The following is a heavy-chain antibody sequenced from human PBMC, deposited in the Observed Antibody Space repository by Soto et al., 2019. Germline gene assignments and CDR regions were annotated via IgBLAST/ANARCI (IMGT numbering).Heavy chain of an antibody. CDR1: GFRFWTYS. CDR2: ISGDGSAT. J-gene: IGHJ3*01. D-gene: IGHD5-12*01. Sequence: EVNLLESGGGLVQPGESLRLSCAASGFRFWTYSMSWVRQAPGKGLEWVSGISGDGSATSYADSLKGRFTVSRDNSKDTLFLQMNTLRVEDTAVYYCAKTRLYDNNDYHRDGFDVWGPGIAVTVS. CDR3: AKTRLYDNNDYHRDGFDV. V-gene: IGHV3-23*01.